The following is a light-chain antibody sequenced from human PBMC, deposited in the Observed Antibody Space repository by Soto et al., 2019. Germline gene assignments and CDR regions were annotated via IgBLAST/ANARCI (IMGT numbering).Light chain of an antibody. V-gene: IGLV1-40*01. CDR1: SSNIGSYYD. CDR3: QSYDSSLSHVV. Sequence: QSVLTQPPSVSGAPGQRVTIPCTGSSSNIGSYYDVHWYQQLPGTVPKLLIYGDNNRPSGAPDRFSGSKSGTSASLAITGLQAEDEADYYGQSYDSSLSHVVFGGGTKLTVL. CDR2: GDN. J-gene: IGLJ2*01.